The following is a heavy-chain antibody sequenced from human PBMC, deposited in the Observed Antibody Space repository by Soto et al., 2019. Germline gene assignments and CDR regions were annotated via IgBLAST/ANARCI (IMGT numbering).Heavy chain of an antibody. V-gene: IGHV1-58*02. D-gene: IGHD3-16*01. Sequence: SVKVSCKASGFTFTSSAMQWVRQARGQRLEWIGWIVVGSGITNYAQKFQERVTITRDMSTSTAYMELSSLRSEDTAVYYCAAPPLGFVWGGKGAEYYYMAVGGKGTADTGSS. CDR3: AAPPLGFVWGGKGAEYYYMAV. CDR2: IVVGSGIT. J-gene: IGHJ6*03. CDR1: GFTFTSSA.